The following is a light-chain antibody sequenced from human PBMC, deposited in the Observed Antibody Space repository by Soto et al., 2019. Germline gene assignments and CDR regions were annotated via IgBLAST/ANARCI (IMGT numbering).Light chain of an antibody. CDR3: SSYLATNPRV. V-gene: IGLV2-14*01. CDR2: EVT. CDR1: NSDLATYNF. Sequence: QSALTQPASVSGSPGQSITISCTGTNSDLATYNFASWYQQHPGRAPKLMIYEVTNRPSGVSNRFSGSKSGNTASLTISGLQAEDESDYYCSSYLATNPRVFGTGTKFTVL. J-gene: IGLJ1*01.